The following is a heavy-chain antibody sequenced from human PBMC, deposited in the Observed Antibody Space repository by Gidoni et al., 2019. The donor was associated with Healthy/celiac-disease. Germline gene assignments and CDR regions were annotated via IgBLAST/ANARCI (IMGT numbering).Heavy chain of an antibody. V-gene: IGHV4-59*01. Sequence: QVHLQESGPGLVKPSETLSLTCTVSGGSISSYYWSWIRQPPGKGLEWIGYIDYSGSTNYNPSLKSRVTISVDTSKNQFSLKLSSVTAADTAVYYCARDRIVGATTSAFDIWGQGTMVTVSS. CDR3: ARDRIVGATTSAFDI. CDR2: IDYSGST. D-gene: IGHD1-26*01. J-gene: IGHJ3*02. CDR1: GGSISSYY.